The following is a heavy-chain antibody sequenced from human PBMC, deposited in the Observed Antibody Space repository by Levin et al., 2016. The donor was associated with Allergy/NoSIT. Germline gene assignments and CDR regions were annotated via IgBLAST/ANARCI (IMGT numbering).Heavy chain of an antibody. Sequence: SETLSLTCAVSGGSISSSNWWSWVRQPPNKGLEWIGEIYHTGRTNYSPSLKSRVTISVDKSKNQLSLRLTSVTAADTAVYFCARSLNSVLNLPYFWGQGTLATVSS. CDR1: GGSISSSNW. V-gene: IGHV4-4*02. J-gene: IGHJ4*02. D-gene: IGHD1-14*01. CDR3: ARSLNSVLNLPYF. CDR2: IYHTGRT.